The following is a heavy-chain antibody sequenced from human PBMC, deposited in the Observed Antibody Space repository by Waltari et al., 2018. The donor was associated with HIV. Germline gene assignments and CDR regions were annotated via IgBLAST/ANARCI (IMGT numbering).Heavy chain of an antibody. Sequence: EVQLVESGGGLVKPGGSLRLSCAAYGFNFTNAWMSWVRQAPGKGLEWVGRIKSKSDGGTTDYAAPVKGRFTISRDDSKDTLYLQVNSLKTDDTAVYYCATAGSTGTTRGYWGQGTLVTVSS. CDR1: GFNFTNAW. CDR3: ATAGSTGTTRGY. J-gene: IGHJ4*02. D-gene: IGHD1-1*01. V-gene: IGHV3-15*01. CDR2: IKSKSDGGTT.